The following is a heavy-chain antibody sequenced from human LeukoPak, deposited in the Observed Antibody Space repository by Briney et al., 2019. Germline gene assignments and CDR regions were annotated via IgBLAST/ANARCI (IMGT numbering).Heavy chain of an antibody. Sequence: SVKVSCKASGGTFSSYAISWVRQAPGQGLEWMGGIIPIFGTANYAQKFQGRVTMTRNTSISTAYMELSSLRSEDTAVYYCARGYPDYVYYYGMDVWGQGTTVTVSS. CDR3: ARGYPDYVYYYGMDV. CDR2: IIPIFGTA. CDR1: GGTFSSYA. J-gene: IGHJ6*02. V-gene: IGHV1-69*05. D-gene: IGHD4-17*01.